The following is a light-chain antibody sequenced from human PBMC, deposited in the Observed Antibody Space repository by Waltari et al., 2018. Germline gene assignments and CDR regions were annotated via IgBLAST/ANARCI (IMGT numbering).Light chain of an antibody. CDR2: GKN. J-gene: IGLJ3*02. CDR3: NSRDSSGNWV. V-gene: IGLV3-19*01. Sequence: SSELTQDPAVSVALGQTVRSTCQGDSLRSYYASWYQQKPGQAPGLVIYGKNNRPSGIPDRFSGSRSGNTASLTITGAQEEDEADYYCNSRDSSGNWVFGGGTKLTVL. CDR1: SLRSYY.